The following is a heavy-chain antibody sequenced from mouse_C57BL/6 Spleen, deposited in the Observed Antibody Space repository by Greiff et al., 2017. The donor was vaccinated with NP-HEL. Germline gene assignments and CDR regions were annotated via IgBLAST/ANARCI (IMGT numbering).Heavy chain of an antibody. J-gene: IGHJ4*01. CDR2: IHPNSGST. CDR1: GYTFTSYW. V-gene: IGHV1-64*01. Sequence: QVQLQQPGAELVKPGASVKLSCKASGYTFTSYWMHWVKQRPGQGLEWIGMIHPNSGSTNYNEKFKSKATLTVDKSSSTAYMQLSSLTSEDSAVYYCARRGYSNDAMDYWGQGTSVTVSS. D-gene: IGHD2-12*01. CDR3: ARRGYSNDAMDY.